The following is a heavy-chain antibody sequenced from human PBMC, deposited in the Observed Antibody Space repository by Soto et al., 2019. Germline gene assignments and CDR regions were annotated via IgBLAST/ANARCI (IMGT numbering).Heavy chain of an antibody. D-gene: IGHD3-9*01. CDR1: GYTFTSYA. CDR2: INAGNGNT. J-gene: IGHJ4*02. CDR3: AWGGDILTGYYVY. Sequence: ASVKVSCKASGYTFTSYAMHWVRQAPGQRLEWMGWINAGNGNTKYSQKFQGRVTITRDTSASTAYMELSSLRSEDTAVYYCAWGGDILTGYYVYWGQGTLVTVSS. V-gene: IGHV1-3*01.